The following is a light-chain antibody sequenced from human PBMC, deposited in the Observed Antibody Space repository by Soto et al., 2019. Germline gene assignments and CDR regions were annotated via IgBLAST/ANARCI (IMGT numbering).Light chain of an antibody. CDR2: SNN. CDR1: RSNIGGTNY. V-gene: IGLV1-47*02. J-gene: IGLJ2*01. Sequence: QSVLTQPPSASGTPGQRVFISCYGSRSNIGGTNYAYWYKQLPGAAPKLLMHSNNLRPSGVPERISGSKSGTSASLAISGLRSEDEAVYYCASWDDRLGAVIFGGGTKLTVL. CDR3: ASWDDRLGAVI.